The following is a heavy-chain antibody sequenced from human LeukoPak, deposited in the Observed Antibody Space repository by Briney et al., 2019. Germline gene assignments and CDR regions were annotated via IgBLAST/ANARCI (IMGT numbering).Heavy chain of an antibody. D-gene: IGHD2-2*01. J-gene: IGHJ5*02. CDR1: GYNFGIFG. V-gene: IGHV1-18*01. CDR2: ISANNGNT. CDR3: ARVGVVVPSAWFDP. Sequence: EASVKVPCKASGYNFGIFGMSWVRQAPGQGLEWMGWISANNGNTKYAQKLQGRVTMTTDTSTSTAYMELRSLRSDDTAVYYCARVGVVVPSAWFDPWGQGTLVTVSS.